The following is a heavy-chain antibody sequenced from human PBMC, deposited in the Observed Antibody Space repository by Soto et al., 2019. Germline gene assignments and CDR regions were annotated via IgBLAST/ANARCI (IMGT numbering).Heavy chain of an antibody. D-gene: IGHD2-15*01. CDR1: GGTFSTHA. CDR2: IIPISGTT. Sequence: SVKVSCKASGGTFSTHAIIWVRQAPGHGLEWMGGIIPISGTTYYTQKFQGRVTITADEPTSTAFMELSSLKSDDTAVFYCARGYCSGGNCYSGMDVWGHGTMVTVSS. CDR3: ARGYCSGGNCYSGMDV. V-gene: IGHV1-69*13. J-gene: IGHJ6*02.